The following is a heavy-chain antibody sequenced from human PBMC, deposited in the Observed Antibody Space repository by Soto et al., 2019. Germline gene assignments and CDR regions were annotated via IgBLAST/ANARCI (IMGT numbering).Heavy chain of an antibody. CDR3: ARLLAAAGLGWHYYYGMDV. Sequence: SPTLSLPCAISGDSVSSNSAAWNWIRQSPSRGLEWLGRTYYRSKWYNDYAVSVKSRITINPDTSKNQFSLQLNSVTPEDTAVYYCARLLAAAGLGWHYYYGMDVWGQGTTVTVSS. D-gene: IGHD6-13*01. CDR1: GDSVSSNSAA. J-gene: IGHJ6*02. CDR2: TYYRSKWYN. V-gene: IGHV6-1*01.